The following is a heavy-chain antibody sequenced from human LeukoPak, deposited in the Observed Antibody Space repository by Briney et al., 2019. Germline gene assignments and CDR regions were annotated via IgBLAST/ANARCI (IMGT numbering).Heavy chain of an antibody. Sequence: SETLSLTCTVSGGSISSYYWSWLRQPPGKGLEWIGYIYYSGSTNYNPSLKSRVTISVDTSKNQFSLKLRSVTAADTAVYYCARGYQRVPTMWINEYYFDYWGQGTLVTVSS. CDR1: GGSISSYY. CDR2: IYYSGST. CDR3: ARGYQRVPTMWINEYYFDY. V-gene: IGHV4-59*01. J-gene: IGHJ4*02. D-gene: IGHD5-12*01.